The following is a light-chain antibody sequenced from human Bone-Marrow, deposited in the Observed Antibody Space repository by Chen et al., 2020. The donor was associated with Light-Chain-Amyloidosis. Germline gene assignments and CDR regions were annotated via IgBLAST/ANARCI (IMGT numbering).Light chain of an antibody. J-gene: IGLJ2*01. CDR1: DLPTKY. Sequence: SYELPQPPSVSVSPGQTARITCSGDDLPTKYAYWYQQKPGQAPVLVIHRDTERPSGISERFSGSSSGTTATLTISGVQAEGEADYHCQSADSSGTYEVIFGGGTKLTVL. CDR3: QSADSSGTYEVI. CDR2: RDT. V-gene: IGLV3-25*03.